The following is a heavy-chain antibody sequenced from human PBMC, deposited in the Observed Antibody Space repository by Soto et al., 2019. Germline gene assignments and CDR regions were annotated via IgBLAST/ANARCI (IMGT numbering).Heavy chain of an antibody. Sequence: LVKVSCKASGFTFTSSAVQWVRQARGQRLEWIGWIVVGSGNTNYAQKFQERVTITRDMSTSTAYMELSSLRSEDTAVYYCAADLSSGYYPPLYWGQGTLVTVSS. CDR1: GFTFTSSA. J-gene: IGHJ4*02. CDR3: AADLSSGYYPPLY. D-gene: IGHD3-22*01. CDR2: IVVGSGNT. V-gene: IGHV1-58*01.